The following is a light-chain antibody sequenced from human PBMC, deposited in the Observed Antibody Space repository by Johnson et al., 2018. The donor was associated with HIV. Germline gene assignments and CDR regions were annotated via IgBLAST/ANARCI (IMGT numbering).Light chain of an antibody. CDR1: SSNIGNKY. Sequence: QSVLTQPPSVSAAPGQKVTISCSGSSSNIGNKYVSWYQQLPGTAPKLLIYENNKRPSGIPDRFSGSKSATSATLGITGLQTGDEADYYCGTWDSSLGTYVFGTGTKVTVL. V-gene: IGLV1-51*02. J-gene: IGLJ1*01. CDR2: ENN. CDR3: GTWDSSLGTYV.